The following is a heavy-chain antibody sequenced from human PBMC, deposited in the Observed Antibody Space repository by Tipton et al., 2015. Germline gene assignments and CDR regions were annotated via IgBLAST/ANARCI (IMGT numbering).Heavy chain of an antibody. J-gene: IGHJ4*02. CDR1: GFTFGNYI. Sequence: QLVQSGAEVKKPGSSVKVSCKASGFTFGNYIINWVRQAPGQGLEWMGGIIPIFDTGNYAQKFQGRVTITADKSTSTSYMELSSLRSDDTAVYYCARVASSGHYDYWGQGTLVTVSS. V-gene: IGHV1-69*06. CDR2: IIPIFDTG. D-gene: IGHD3-22*01. CDR3: ARVASSGHYDY.